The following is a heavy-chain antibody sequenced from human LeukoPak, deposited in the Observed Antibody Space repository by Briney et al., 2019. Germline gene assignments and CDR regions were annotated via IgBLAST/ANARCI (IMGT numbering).Heavy chain of an antibody. CDR3: AKDLFYGDPTHYFDY. J-gene: IGHJ4*02. CDR2: ISYDGSNR. CDR1: GFTFSSYG. V-gene: IGHV3-30*18. D-gene: IGHD4-17*01. Sequence: GGSVRLSCAASGFTFSSYGMHWVRQDPGKGLEWVSVISYDGSNRYYADSVKGRFTISRDNSKNTLYLQMNSLRAEDTAVYYCAKDLFYGDPTHYFDYWGQGTLVTVSS.